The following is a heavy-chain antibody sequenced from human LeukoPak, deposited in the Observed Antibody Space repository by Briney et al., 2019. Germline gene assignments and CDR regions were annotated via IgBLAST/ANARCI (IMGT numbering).Heavy chain of an antibody. CDR3: AKEYSGYDFDY. V-gene: IGHV3-23*01. J-gene: IGHJ4*02. CDR2: TSGSGVNS. Sequence: GGSLRLPCAASGFTLRSYDMSWVRQAPGKGLEWVAATSGSGVNSYYADSVRGRFTISRDNSQNTLYLQMDSLRVEDTALYYCAKEYSGYDFDYWGQGTLVTVSS. CDR1: GFTLRSYD. D-gene: IGHD5-12*01.